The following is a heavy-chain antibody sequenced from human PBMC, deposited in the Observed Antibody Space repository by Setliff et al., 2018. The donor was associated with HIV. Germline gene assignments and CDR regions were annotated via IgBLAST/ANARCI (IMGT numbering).Heavy chain of an antibody. Sequence: PSETLSLTCTVSGGSISSSSYYWGWIRQPPGKGLEWIGSIYYSGSTYYNPSLKSRVTLSLDTSKNQFSLKLTSVTAADTAVYYCARGSLYSSSSCFDYWGQGTLVTVSS. D-gene: IGHD6-13*01. V-gene: IGHV4-39*07. CDR1: GGSISSSSYY. CDR2: IYYSGST. J-gene: IGHJ4*02. CDR3: ARGSLYSSSSCFDY.